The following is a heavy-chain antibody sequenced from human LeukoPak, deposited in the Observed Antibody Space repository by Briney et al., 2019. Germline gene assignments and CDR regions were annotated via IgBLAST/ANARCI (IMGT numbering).Heavy chain of an antibody. D-gene: IGHD3-10*01. Sequence: SSETLSLTCTVSGGAIASGGYSWNWIRQSPGEGLEWIGCIYDRGPAYYNPSLKSRFTISVDRPKNQFFLNVTSLTAADTAVYYCARSRQASGLFSFWGQGTPVVVSS. CDR3: ARSRQASGLFSF. J-gene: IGHJ4*02. V-gene: IGHV4-30-2*06. CDR2: IYDRGPA. CDR1: GGAIASGGYS.